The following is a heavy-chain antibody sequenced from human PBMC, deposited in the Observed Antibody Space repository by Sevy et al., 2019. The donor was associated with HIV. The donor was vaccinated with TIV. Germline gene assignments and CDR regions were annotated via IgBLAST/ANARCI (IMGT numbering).Heavy chain of an antibody. J-gene: IGHJ4*02. Sequence: GGSLRLSCAASGFTFSSYGMHWVRQAPGKGLEWVAVISYDGSNKYYADSVKGRFTISRDNSKNTLYLQMNSLRAEDTAVYYCAKVRLRFLEWLFDYWGQGTLVTVSS. V-gene: IGHV3-30*18. CDR1: GFTFSSYG. CDR2: ISYDGSNK. CDR3: AKVRLRFLEWLFDY. D-gene: IGHD3-3*01.